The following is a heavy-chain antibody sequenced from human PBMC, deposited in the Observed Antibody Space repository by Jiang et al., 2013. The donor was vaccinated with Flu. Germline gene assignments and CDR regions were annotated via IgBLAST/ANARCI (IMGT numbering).Heavy chain of an antibody. Sequence: VQLLESGGGVVQPGKSLRLSCAASGFTFGTFAMHWVRQSPGKGLEWVAVLSYEGSNQYYLDSVRGRFTISRDNSRNTLYLQMNSLKSDDTALYYCARGGESGAIFDHWGQGTLVTVSS. CDR2: LSYEGSNQ. D-gene: IGHD1-26*01. CDR1: GFTFGTFA. CDR3: ARGGESGAIFDH. V-gene: IGHV3-30*03. J-gene: IGHJ4*02.